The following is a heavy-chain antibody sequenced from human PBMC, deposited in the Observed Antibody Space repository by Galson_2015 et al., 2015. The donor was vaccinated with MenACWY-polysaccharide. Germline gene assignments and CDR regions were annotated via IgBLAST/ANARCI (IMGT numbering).Heavy chain of an antibody. Sequence: SLRLSCAASEFTFSSFWMAWVRRAPGKGLEWVANIKQDGSERYYVDSVQGRFTISRDNAENSLFLQMNSLRAEDTAVYYCARVRLRDVGRYFDCWGQGTLVTVSS. CDR2: IKQDGSER. V-gene: IGHV3-7*01. D-gene: IGHD1-26*01. CDR3: ARVRLRDVGRYFDC. CDR1: EFTFSSFW. J-gene: IGHJ4*02.